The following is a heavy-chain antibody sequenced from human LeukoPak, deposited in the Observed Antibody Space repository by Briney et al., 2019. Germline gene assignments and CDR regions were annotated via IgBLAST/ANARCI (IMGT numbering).Heavy chain of an antibody. D-gene: IGHD2-15*01. J-gene: IGHJ5*02. CDR2: VFHTGDS. Sequence: PSETLSLTCAMSGDSVSFSYWSWIRQPPGKGLEWIGYVFHTGDSNCNPSLKRRVTMSLDTSKNQLSLRLTSVTAADTAVYYCARHPFATPFDRWGRGTLVTVSS. CDR1: GDSVSFSY. V-gene: IGHV4-59*08. CDR3: ARHPFATPFDR.